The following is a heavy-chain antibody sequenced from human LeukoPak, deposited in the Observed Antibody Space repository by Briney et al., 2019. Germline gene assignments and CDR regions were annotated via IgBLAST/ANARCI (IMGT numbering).Heavy chain of an antibody. D-gene: IGHD1-26*01. CDR2: INPSGGTT. J-gene: IGHJ4*02. Sequence: AASVKASCKASGYIFTYYYMHWVRQAPGQGLEWMGIINPSGGTTNYAQKFQGRVTMTRDMSTSTVYMELSSLRSEDTAVYYCARVSVGATKLAYFDYWGQGTLVTVSS. CDR1: GYIFTYYY. CDR3: ARVSVGATKLAYFDY. V-gene: IGHV1-46*01.